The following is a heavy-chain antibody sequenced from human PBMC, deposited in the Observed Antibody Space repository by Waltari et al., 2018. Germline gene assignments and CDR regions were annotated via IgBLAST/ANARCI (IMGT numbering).Heavy chain of an antibody. V-gene: IGHV3-23*01. J-gene: IGHJ4*02. D-gene: IGHD3-10*01. Sequence: EVQLLESGGAFVRPGGSLRLSCAASGFNFRNYAMTWVRQDPGKGLGWVERIKFRGGKTSYAESVKGRSNIARDNSNNTLSIQLDSLRLDDTAVYFCARVNRESLIRGATIDSWGQGTRVTVSS. CDR1: GFNFRNYA. CDR2: IKFRGGKT. CDR3: ARVNRESLIRGATIDS.